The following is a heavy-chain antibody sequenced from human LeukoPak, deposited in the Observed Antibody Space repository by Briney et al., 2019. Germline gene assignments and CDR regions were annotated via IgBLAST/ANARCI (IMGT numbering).Heavy chain of an antibody. V-gene: IGHV1-2*02. CDR2: INPNSGGT. Sequence: GASVKVSCKASGYTFTGYYMHWVRQAPGQGLEWMGWINPNSGGTNYAQKFQGRVTMTRDTSISTAYMELSRLRSDDTAVYYCARAVVVAATVPGHWGQGTLVTVSS. CDR3: ARAVVVAATVPGH. D-gene: IGHD2-15*01. J-gene: IGHJ4*02. CDR1: GYTFTGYY.